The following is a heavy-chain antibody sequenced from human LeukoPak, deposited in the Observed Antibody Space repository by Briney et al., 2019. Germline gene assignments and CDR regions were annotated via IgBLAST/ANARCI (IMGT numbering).Heavy chain of an antibody. CDR1: GFTLSTYW. V-gene: IGHV3-7*01. D-gene: IGHD1-26*01. J-gene: IGHJ4*02. CDR2: IKQDGSEK. Sequence: GGSLRLSCAASGFTLSTYWMTWVRQAPGKGLEWVANIKQDGSEKYFVDSVKGRFTISRDNANNSLYLQMNSLRAEDTAVYYCARDRLGGNDYWGQGTLVTVSS. CDR3: ARDRLGGNDY.